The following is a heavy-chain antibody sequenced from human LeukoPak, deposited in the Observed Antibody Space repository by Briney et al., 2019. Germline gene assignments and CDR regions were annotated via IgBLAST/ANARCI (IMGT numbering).Heavy chain of an antibody. J-gene: IGHJ3*02. CDR2: IGTAGDT. V-gene: IGHV3-13*01. CDR1: GFTFSSYD. CDR3: ARAVHYYGSGSDAFDI. Sequence: GGSLRLSCAASGFTFSSYDMHWVRQATGKGLEWVSAIGTAGDTYYPGSVKGRFTISRENAKNSLYLQMNSLRAGDTAVYYCARAVHYYGSGSDAFDIWGQGTMVTVSS. D-gene: IGHD3-10*01.